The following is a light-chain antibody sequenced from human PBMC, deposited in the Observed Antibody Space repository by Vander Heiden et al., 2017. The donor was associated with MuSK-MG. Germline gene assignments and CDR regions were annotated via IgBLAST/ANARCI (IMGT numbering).Light chain of an antibody. CDR2: DVS. V-gene: IGLV2-11*01. J-gene: IGLJ2*01. Sequence: QSALTQPRSVSGSPGQSVTISCTGTSSDVGGYNYVSWYQQHPGKAPKLMIYDVSKRPSGVPDRFSGSKSGNTASLTISGLQAEEEANYYCCSYAGSYNLVFGGGTKLTVL. CDR3: CSYAGSYNLV. CDR1: SSDVGGYNY.